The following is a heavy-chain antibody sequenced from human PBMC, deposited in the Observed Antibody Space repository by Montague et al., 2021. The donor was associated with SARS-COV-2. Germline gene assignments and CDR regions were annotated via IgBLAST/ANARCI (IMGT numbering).Heavy chain of an antibody. D-gene: IGHD5-12*01. J-gene: IGHJ2*01. CDR1: GGSISTYY. CDR2: IYYSGST. V-gene: IGHV4-59*01. Sequence: SETLSLTCTVSGGSISTYYLIWIRQPPGKGLEWIWYIYYSGSTKYNPSLRSRVTISVDTSKSQMSLRLNSVTAADTAVYYCAGDRGRFWHFDLWGRGTLVTVSS. CDR3: AGDRGRFWHFDL.